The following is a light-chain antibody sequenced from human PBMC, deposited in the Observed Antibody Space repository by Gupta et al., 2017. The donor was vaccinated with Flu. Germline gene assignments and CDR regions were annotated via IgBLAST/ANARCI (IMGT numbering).Light chain of an antibody. V-gene: IGKV1-39*01. CDR1: QSINTY. CDR3: QQRDSAPRT. CDR2: AAS. J-gene: IGKJ1*01. Sequence: PSSLSASAGDRVTITCRASQSINTYLNWYQQKGGKAPKLLIYAASTLESGVPSRFGGSGSGTDFTLTITKLQAEDSAVYYCQQRDSAPRTFGQGTTVEIK.